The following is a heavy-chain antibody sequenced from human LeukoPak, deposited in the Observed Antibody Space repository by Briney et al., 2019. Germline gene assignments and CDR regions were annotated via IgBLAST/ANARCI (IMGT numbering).Heavy chain of an antibody. J-gene: IGHJ5*02. V-gene: IGHV4-31*03. CDR3: ARGKYCIGGNCYANWFDP. D-gene: IGHD2-15*01. CDR1: GGSISSGTYY. Sequence: SETLSLTCTVSGGSISSGTYYWSWIRRHPGKGLEWIGCIYYSGSTYYNPSLKSRVTISVDTSKNQFSLKLSSVTAADTAVYYCARGKYCIGGNCYANWFDPWGQGTLVTVSS. CDR2: IYYSGST.